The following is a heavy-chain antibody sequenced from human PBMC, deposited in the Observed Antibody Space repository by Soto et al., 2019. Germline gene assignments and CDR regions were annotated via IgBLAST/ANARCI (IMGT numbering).Heavy chain of an antibody. V-gene: IGHV4-59*02. CDR1: GDSVTSHY. J-gene: IGHJ6*03. CDR2: MHYTGFS. D-gene: IGHD2-15*01. CDR3: ARVVFVVVGEITYYYYYYMDV. Sequence: SETLSLTCSFSGDSVTSHYLTWIRQSPEKGLEWIGYMHYTGFSHYSPSLKSRLTISVDTAKNQFTLQLTSVTAADTAVYYCARVVFVVVGEITYYYYYYMDVWGKGTTVTVSS.